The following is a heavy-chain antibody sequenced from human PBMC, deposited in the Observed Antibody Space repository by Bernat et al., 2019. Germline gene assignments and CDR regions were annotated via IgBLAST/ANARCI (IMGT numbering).Heavy chain of an antibody. Sequence: EVQLVETGGGLIQPGGSLRLSCAASGFTVSSNYMSWVRQAPGKGLEWVSVIYSGGSTYYADSVKGRFTISRDNSKNTLYLQMNSLRAEDTAVYYCASISMVQGSYYYYYIYVWGEGTTVTVSS. J-gene: IGHJ6*03. V-gene: IGHV3-53*02. CDR1: GFTVSSNY. CDR3: ASISMVQGSYYYYYIYV. CDR2: IYSGGST. D-gene: IGHD3-10*01.